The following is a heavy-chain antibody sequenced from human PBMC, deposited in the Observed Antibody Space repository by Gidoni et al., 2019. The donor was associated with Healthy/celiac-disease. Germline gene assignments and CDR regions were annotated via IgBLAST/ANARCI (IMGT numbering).Heavy chain of an antibody. CDR2: IIPIFGTA. V-gene: IGHV1-69*01. J-gene: IGHJ4*02. Sequence: QAQPAQSGAEVQKPGCSVKGSCKASGDTFSSYAISWVRQAPGQGLEWMGGIIPIFGTANYAQKFQGRVTITADESTSTAYMELSSLRSEDTAVYYCARAGDSSSPPFDYWGQGTLVSVSS. CDR1: GDTFSSYA. D-gene: IGHD6-6*01. CDR3: ARAGDSSSPPFDY.